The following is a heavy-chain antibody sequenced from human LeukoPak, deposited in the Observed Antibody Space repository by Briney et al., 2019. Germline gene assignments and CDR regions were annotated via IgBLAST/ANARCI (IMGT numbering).Heavy chain of an antibody. CDR3: ARAAGRVIDY. Sequence: SETLSLTCAVYGGSFSGYYWSWIRQPPGKGLEWIGEINHSGGTNYNPSLKSRVTISVDTSKNQFSLKLSSVTAADTAVYYCARAAGRVIDYWGQGTLVTVSS. V-gene: IGHV4-34*01. D-gene: IGHD3-22*01. J-gene: IGHJ4*02. CDR2: INHSGGT. CDR1: GGSFSGYY.